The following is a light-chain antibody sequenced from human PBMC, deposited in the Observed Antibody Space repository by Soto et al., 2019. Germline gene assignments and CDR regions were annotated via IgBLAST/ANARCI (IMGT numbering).Light chain of an antibody. V-gene: IGKV3-20*01. CDR1: QTVYDNY. J-gene: IGKJ4*01. CDR3: QQFSSHPLT. CDR2: GAS. Sequence: EIVLTQSPGTLSLSPVERATLSCRASQTVYDNYLAWYQLKPGQAPRLLMYGASSRATGIPDRFSGGGSGTDFTLTISRLELEDFAVYYCQQFSSHPLTFGGGTKVDIK.